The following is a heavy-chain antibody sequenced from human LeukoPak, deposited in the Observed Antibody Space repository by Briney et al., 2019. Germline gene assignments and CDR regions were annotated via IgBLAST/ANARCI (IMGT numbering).Heavy chain of an antibody. Sequence: PSETLSLTCTVSGGSINNVTYYWGWIRQPPGKGLEWIASMYFRGTTYYNPSLKSRVTVSEDTSKNQFSLKLTSVLAADTAVYYCARGKDYYDTSGYPTFHYWGQGTLVTVSS. V-gene: IGHV4-39*07. CDR3: ARGKDYYDTSGYPTFHY. CDR2: MYFRGTT. D-gene: IGHD3-22*01. CDR1: GGSINNVTYY. J-gene: IGHJ4*02.